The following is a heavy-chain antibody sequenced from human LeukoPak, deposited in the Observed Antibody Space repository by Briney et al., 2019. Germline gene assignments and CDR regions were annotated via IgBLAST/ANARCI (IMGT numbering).Heavy chain of an antibody. D-gene: IGHD4-17*01. CDR3: ARDYTVTGGYYMDV. V-gene: IGHV3-48*01. CDR2: ISSSSSTI. CDR1: GFTFSSYS. J-gene: IGHJ6*03. Sequence: PGGSLRLSCAASGFTFSSYSMNWVRQAPGKGLEWVSYISSSSSTIYYADSVKGRFTISRDNAKNSLYLQMNSLRAEDTAVYYCARDYTVTGGYYMDVWGKGTTVTVSS.